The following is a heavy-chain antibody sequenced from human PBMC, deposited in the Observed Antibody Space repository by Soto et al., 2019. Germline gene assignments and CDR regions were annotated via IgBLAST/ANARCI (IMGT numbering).Heavy chain of an antibody. CDR3: ATDFSPADSALFYDAFDI. D-gene: IGHD2-2*01. CDR2: IRKDGSVI. CDR1: GFTFSTSW. Sequence: EVQLVESGGDLVQPGGSLRLSCAASGFTFSTSWMTWVRQAPGTGLEWVANIRKDGSVIHYGDSVKGRFTISRDNAKNSLYLEMTNLRVDDTAVYFCATDFSPADSALFYDAFDIWGQGTVVTVSS. V-gene: IGHV3-7*01. J-gene: IGHJ3*02.